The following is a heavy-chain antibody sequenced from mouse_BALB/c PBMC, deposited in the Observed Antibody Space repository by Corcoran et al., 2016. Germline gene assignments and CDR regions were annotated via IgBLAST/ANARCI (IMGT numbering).Heavy chain of an antibody. CDR1: GFNSKDTY. Sequence: EVQLQQSGAELVKPGASVKLSCTASGFNSKDTYMHWVKQRPEQGLEWIGRIDPANGNTKYDPKFQGKATITADTSSNTAYLQLSSLTSEDTAVDYCARLLFDYWGQGTTLTVSS. V-gene: IGHV14-3*02. CDR2: IDPANGNT. D-gene: IGHD2-1*01. CDR3: ARLLFDY. J-gene: IGHJ2*01.